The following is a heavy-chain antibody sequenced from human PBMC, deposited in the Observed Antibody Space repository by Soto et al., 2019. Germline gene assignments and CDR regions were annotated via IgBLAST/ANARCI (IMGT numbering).Heavy chain of an antibody. J-gene: IGHJ3*02. CDR2: ISRSGGTT. V-gene: IGHV3-23*01. Sequence: EVQLLESGGGLVQPGGSLRLSCAATGSTFSYSGMNWVRQAPGKGLEWVSTISRSGGTTYYADSVRGRFTISRDNSKNTVYLQIDSLRAEDTAIFYCARDAGYSSAGHDVFDIWGQGTMVTVSS. CDR3: ARDAGYSSAGHDVFDI. D-gene: IGHD6-19*01. CDR1: GSTFSYSG.